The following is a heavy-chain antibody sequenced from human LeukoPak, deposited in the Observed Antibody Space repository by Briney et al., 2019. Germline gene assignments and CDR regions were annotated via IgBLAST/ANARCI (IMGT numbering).Heavy chain of an antibody. V-gene: IGHV5-51*01. Sequence: GESLKISCKGSGYSFTNYWIGWVRQMPGKGLEWMGIIYPGDSDTRYSPSFQGQVTISADKSISTAYLQWSSLKASDTALYYCLRGLRDYYDSSGYPFWFDSWGQGTLVTVSS. J-gene: IGHJ5*01. CDR1: GYSFTNYW. CDR2: IYPGDSDT. CDR3: LRGLRDYYDSSGYPFWFDS. D-gene: IGHD3-22*01.